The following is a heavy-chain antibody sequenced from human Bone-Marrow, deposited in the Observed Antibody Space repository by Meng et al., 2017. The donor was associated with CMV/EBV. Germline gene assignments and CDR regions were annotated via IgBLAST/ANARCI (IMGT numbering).Heavy chain of an antibody. Sequence: ISSGGYYWSWIRQHPGEGLEWIGYIYYSGSTYYNPSLKSRVTISVDTSKNQFSLKLSSVTAADTAVYYCARGALGVGYYYDSSGILDYWGQGTLVTVSS. D-gene: IGHD3-22*01. CDR3: ARGALGVGYYYDSSGILDY. V-gene: IGHV4-31*02. CDR2: IYYSGST. J-gene: IGHJ4*02. CDR1: ISSGGYY.